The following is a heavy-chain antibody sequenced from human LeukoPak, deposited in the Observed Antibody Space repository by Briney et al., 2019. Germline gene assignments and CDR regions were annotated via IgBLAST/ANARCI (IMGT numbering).Heavy chain of an antibody. J-gene: IGHJ4*02. CDR1: GYTFATYS. D-gene: IGHD6-19*01. CDR2: IGGYSGST. Sequence: ASVKVSCKTSGYTFATYSINWVRQAPGQGLEWMGWIGGYSGSTNYAQKLQGRVTMITDTSTTTAYMELRSLKSDDTAVYYCARGHSSGRDYYFDTWGQGTLVTVSS. V-gene: IGHV1-18*01. CDR3: ARGHSSGRDYYFDT.